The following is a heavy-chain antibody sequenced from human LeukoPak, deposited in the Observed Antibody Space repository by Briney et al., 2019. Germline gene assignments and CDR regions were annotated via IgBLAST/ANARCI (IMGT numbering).Heavy chain of an antibody. CDR2: ISAYNANT. J-gene: IGHJ4*02. CDR1: GYTFTSYG. CDR3: ASGRDYIDY. D-gene: IGHD1-26*01. Sequence: SVQVSCQACGYTFTSYGIGGVRQPPGQGGEWKGWISAYNANTHYAKQLQGRVTMTTDQSTSTAYMELRSLKSDDTAVYYCASGRDYIDYWGQGTLVTVSS. V-gene: IGHV1-18*01.